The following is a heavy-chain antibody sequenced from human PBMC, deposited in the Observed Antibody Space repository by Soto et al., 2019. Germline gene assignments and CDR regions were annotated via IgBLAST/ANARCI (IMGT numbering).Heavy chain of an antibody. CDR2: FNTYAGTP. Sequence: GASVKFSCRAYGSSFITYGTIWVPQAPGEGLEWMGWFNTYAGTPTHAKGFTGRFVLSMDTSVSTPYLQISGLKTADTAVDSCARGGWSHDSWGRGTLVTV. V-gene: IGHV7-4-1*02. J-gene: IGHJ4*02. CDR3: ARGGWSHDS. CDR1: GSSFITYG. D-gene: IGHD6-19*01.